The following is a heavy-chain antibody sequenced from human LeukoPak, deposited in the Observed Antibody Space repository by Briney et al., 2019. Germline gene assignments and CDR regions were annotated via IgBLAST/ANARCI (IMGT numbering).Heavy chain of an antibody. CDR2: VDPNSGGT. CDR3: AREKSTVTTSAGTFDY. CDR1: GYTSTRYY. Sequence: ASVKGSSKASGYTSTRYYMHWVLQAPGQVREWMGWVDPNSGGTNYAQKFQGRVTMTRDTSISTAYMELSRLRSDDTAVYYCAREKSTVTTSAGTFDYWGQGTLVTVSS. J-gene: IGHJ4*02. V-gene: IGHV1-2*02. D-gene: IGHD4-17*01.